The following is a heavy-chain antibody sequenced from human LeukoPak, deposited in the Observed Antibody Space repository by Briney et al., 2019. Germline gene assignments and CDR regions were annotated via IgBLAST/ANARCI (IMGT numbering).Heavy chain of an antibody. Sequence: GGSLRLSCAASGFTFNNYAMSWVRQAPGKGLEWVSAISGSGGSTYYADSVKGRFTISRDNSKNTLYLQMNSLRAEDTAVYYCARGGLLYPFDYWGQGTLVTVSS. V-gene: IGHV3-23*01. J-gene: IGHJ4*02. CDR3: ARGGLLYPFDY. D-gene: IGHD3-10*01. CDR1: GFTFNNYA. CDR2: ISGSGGST.